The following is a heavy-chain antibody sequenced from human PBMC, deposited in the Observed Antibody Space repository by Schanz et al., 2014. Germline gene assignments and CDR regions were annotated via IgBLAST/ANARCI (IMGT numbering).Heavy chain of an antibody. J-gene: IGHJ3*02. Sequence: QVQLVQSGAEVKKPGASVKVSCQASGYTFAGHAVHWVRQAPGQGPEWVGRIHTGSGNTKYSQKLEGRVTITRDTCASIVDMERSRLRAEDASLYVCARGPSTGAFDIWGQGTMVTVSS. CDR1: GYTFAGHA. CDR3: ARGPSTGAFDI. CDR2: IHTGSGNT. V-gene: IGHV1-3*04.